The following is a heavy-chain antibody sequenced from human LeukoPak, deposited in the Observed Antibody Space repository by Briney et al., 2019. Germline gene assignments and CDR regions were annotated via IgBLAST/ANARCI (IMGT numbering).Heavy chain of an antibody. V-gene: IGHV3-23*01. D-gene: IGHD5-12*01. J-gene: IGHJ4*02. Sequence: GGSLRLSCAASGFTFSSYAMSWVRQAPGKGLEWVSAISGSGGSTYYADSVKGRFTISRDNSKNTLYLQMNSLRAEDTAVYYRAKARLRGYSGYEFDHWGQGTLVTVSS. CDR1: GFTFSSYA. CDR2: ISGSGGST. CDR3: AKARLRGYSGYEFDH.